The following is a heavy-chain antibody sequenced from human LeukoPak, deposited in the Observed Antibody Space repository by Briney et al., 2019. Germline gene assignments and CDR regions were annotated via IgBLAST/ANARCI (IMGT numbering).Heavy chain of an antibody. Sequence: ASVKVSCKVSGYTLTELSMHWVRQAPGQGLEWMGRINPNSGGTNYAQKFQGRVTMTRDTSISTAYMELSRLRSDDTAVYYCAREEWLSRNKLFDYWGQGTLVTVSS. D-gene: IGHD6-19*01. V-gene: IGHV1-2*06. CDR2: INPNSGGT. J-gene: IGHJ4*02. CDR3: AREEWLSRNKLFDY. CDR1: GYTLTELS.